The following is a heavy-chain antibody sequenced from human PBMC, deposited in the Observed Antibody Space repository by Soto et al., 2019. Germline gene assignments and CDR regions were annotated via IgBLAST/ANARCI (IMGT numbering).Heavy chain of an antibody. D-gene: IGHD6-13*01. Sequence: SVKVSCKASCYTFTSDGISWVRQAPGQGLEWMGWISAYNGNTNYAQKLQGRVTMTTDTSTSTAYMELRSLRSDDTAVYYCARTRIAAAVGWFDPWGQGTLVTVSS. J-gene: IGHJ5*02. V-gene: IGHV1-18*01. CDR3: ARTRIAAAVGWFDP. CDR2: ISAYNGNT. CDR1: CYTFTSDG.